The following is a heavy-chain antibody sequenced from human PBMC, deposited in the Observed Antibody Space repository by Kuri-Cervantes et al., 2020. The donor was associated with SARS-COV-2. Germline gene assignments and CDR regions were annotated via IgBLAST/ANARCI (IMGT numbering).Heavy chain of an antibody. D-gene: IGHD4-17*01. CDR3: AGGRGHDYGDYVAPWSDGMDV. Sequence: SETLSLTCDVYGGSFSGYYWSWIRQPPGKGLEWIGEINHSGSTNYNPSLKSRVTISIDTSKNQFSLKLSSVTPADTAVYYCAGGRGHDYGDYVAPWSDGMDVWGQGTTVTVSS. J-gene: IGHJ6*02. CDR1: GGSFSGYY. V-gene: IGHV4-34*01. CDR2: INHSGST.